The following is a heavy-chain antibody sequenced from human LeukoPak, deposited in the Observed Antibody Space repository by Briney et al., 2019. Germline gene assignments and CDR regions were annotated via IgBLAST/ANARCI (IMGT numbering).Heavy chain of an antibody. J-gene: IGHJ6*02. CDR3: ARVPTWNNFATLYYYYGMDV. D-gene: IGHD2-15*01. CDR1: GFTFSSYE. CDR2: ISSSGSTI. V-gene: IGHV3-48*03. Sequence: GGSLRLSCAASGFTFSSYEMNWVRQAPGKGLEWVSYISSSGSTIYYADSVKGRFTISRDNAKNSLYLQMNSLRAEDTAVYYCARVPTWNNFATLYYYYGMDVWGQGTTVTVSS.